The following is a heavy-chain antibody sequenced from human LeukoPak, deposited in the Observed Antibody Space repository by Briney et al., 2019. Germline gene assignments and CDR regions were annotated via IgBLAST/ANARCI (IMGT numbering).Heavy chain of an antibody. V-gene: IGHV3-23*01. CDR1: GFTFSSYA. CDR3: ASQYYYDVAFDI. D-gene: IGHD3-22*01. Sequence: GGSLRLSCAASGFTFSSYAMSWVRQAPGKGLEWVSAISGSGGSTYYADSVKGRFTISRDNSKNTLYLQMNSLRAEDTAVYYCASQYYYDVAFDIWGQGTMVTVSS. CDR2: ISGSGGST. J-gene: IGHJ3*02.